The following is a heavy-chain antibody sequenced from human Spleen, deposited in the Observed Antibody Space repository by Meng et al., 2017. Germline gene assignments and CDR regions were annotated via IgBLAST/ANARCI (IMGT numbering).Heavy chain of an antibody. Sequence: VQLQGSGPGLVKPSQTLSLTCSGSGGSISRSNHYWTWIRQLPGKGLEWIGNIFYSGSTNSNPSLRSRITMSLDTSKNQFSLKLTSVTAADTAVYYCARDGKVRGVYDYWGQGTPVTVSS. V-gene: IGHV4-31*03. CDR2: IFYSGST. CDR1: GGSISRSNHY. CDR3: ARDGKVRGVYDY. J-gene: IGHJ4*02. D-gene: IGHD3-10*01.